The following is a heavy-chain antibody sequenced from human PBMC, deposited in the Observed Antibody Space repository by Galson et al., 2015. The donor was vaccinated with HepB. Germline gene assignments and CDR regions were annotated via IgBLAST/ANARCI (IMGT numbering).Heavy chain of an antibody. J-gene: IGHJ4*02. Sequence: SLRLSCAASGFTFSSYAMHWVRQAPGKGLEYVSAISSNGGSTYYADSVKGRFTISRDNSKNTLYLQMSSLRAEDTAVYYCVKDEGFYYDSSGYYPWYLDYWGQGTLVTVSS. D-gene: IGHD3-22*01. CDR3: VKDEGFYYDSSGYYPWYLDY. CDR2: ISSNGGST. V-gene: IGHV3-64D*09. CDR1: GFTFSSYA.